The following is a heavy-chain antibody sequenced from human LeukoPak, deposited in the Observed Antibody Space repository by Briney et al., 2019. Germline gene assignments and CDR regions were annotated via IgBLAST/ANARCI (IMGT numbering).Heavy chain of an antibody. V-gene: IGHV3-23*01. CDR2: ISGSGGST. CDR1: GFTFSSYG. D-gene: IGHD3-22*01. J-gene: IGHJ4*02. Sequence: AGGSLRLSCAASGFTFSSYGMSWVRQAPGKGLEWVSAISGSGGSTYYADSVKGRFTISRDNSKNMVYLQMNSLRAEDTAVYYCVKDLVGYDSSGYRDYWGQGTLVTVSS. CDR3: VKDLVGYDSSGYRDY.